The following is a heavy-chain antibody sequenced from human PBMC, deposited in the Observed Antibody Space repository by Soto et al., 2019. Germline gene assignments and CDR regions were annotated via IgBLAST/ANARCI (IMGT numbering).Heavy chain of an antibody. CDR1: GFTFSSYA. J-gene: IGHJ4*02. D-gene: IGHD2-2*01. Sequence: GGSLRLSCAASGFTFSSYAMSWVRQAPGKGLEWVSAISGSGGSTYYADSVKGRFTISRDNSKNTLYLQMNSLRAEDTAVYYCAKAGGYCSSTSCYHYWGQGTLVTVSS. V-gene: IGHV3-23*01. CDR2: ISGSGGST. CDR3: AKAGGYCSSTSCYHY.